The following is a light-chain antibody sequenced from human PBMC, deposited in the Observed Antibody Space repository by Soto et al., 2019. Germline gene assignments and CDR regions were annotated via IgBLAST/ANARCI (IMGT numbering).Light chain of an antibody. V-gene: IGLV2-14*01. CDR3: SSYTSISTYV. Sequence: QSALTQPASVSGSPGQSITISCTGTISDVGGYNFVSWYQQHPDKAPKLMIYDVTNRPSGVSNRFSGSKSGNTASLTISGLQAEDEADYYCSSYTSISTYVFGTGTKLTVL. CDR1: ISDVGGYNF. J-gene: IGLJ1*01. CDR2: DVT.